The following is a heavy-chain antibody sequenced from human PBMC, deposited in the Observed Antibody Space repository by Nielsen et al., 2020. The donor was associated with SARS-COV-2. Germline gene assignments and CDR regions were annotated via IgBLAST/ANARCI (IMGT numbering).Heavy chain of an antibody. Sequence: GVSLKISCKASGFTFGGYAMSWVRQAPGKGLEWVGFIRSTAYGGTTEHAASVKGRFTISRDDSKSVAYLQMNSLKTEDTAVYYCTRDITMVRGDYFDFWGQGTLVTVSS. CDR2: IRSTAYGGTT. J-gene: IGHJ4*02. D-gene: IGHD3-10*01. V-gene: IGHV3-49*04. CDR3: TRDITMVRGDYFDF. CDR1: GFTFGGYA.